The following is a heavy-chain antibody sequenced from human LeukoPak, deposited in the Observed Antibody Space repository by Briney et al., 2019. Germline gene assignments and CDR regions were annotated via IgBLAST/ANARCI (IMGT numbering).Heavy chain of an antibody. CDR2: IYTSGST. CDR3: ARGQGGSYYPHYYFDY. J-gene: IGHJ4*02. V-gene: IGHV4-61*02. CDR1: GGSISSGSYY. Sequence: ASQTLSLTCTVSGGSISSGSYYWSWIRQPAGKGLEWIGRIYTSGSTNYNPSLKSRVTISVDTSKNQFSLKLSSVTAADTAVYYCARGQGGSYYPHYYFDYWGQGTLVTVSS. D-gene: IGHD1-26*01.